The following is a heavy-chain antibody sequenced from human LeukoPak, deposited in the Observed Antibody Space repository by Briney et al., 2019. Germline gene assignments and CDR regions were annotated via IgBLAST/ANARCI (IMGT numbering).Heavy chain of an antibody. CDR2: IWYDGSNK. Sequence: GRSLRLSCAASGFTFRSYGMHWVRQAPGKGLEWVAVIWYDGSNKYCADSVKGRFTISRDNSMNTLYLEMSSLRAEDTAVYYCARVGSSSSLGFDYWGQGTLVTVSS. J-gene: IGHJ4*02. D-gene: IGHD6-6*01. V-gene: IGHV3-33*01. CDR3: ARVGSSSSLGFDY. CDR1: GFTFRSYG.